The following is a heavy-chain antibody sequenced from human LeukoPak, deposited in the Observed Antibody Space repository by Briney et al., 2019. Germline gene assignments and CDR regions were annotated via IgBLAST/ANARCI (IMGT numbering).Heavy chain of an antibody. V-gene: IGHV3-9*01. J-gene: IGHJ4*02. CDR2: ISWNSGSI. CDR1: GFTFDDYA. D-gene: IGHD1-26*01. CDR3: AKGIHGIVGATTGLDY. Sequence: GGSLRLSCAASGFTFDDYAMHWVRQAPGKGLEWVSGISWNSGSIGYADSVKGRFTISRDNAKNSLYLQMNSLRAEDTALYYCAKGIHGIVGATTGLDYWGQGTLVTVSS.